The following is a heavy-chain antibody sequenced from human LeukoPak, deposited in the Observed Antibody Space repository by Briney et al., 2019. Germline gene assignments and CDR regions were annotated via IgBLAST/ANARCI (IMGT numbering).Heavy chain of an antibody. CDR2: IKQDGSEK. CDR3: VRDYPYSSSWFNYYYYYMDV. D-gene: IGHD6-13*01. V-gene: IGHV3-7*01. Sequence: GGSLRLSCAASGFTFSSDWMSWVRQAPGKGLEWVANIKQDGSEKYYVDSVKGRFTISRDNAKNSLYLQMNSLRAEDTAVYYCVRDYPYSSSWFNYYYYYMDVWGKGTTVTVSS. CDR1: GFTFSSDW. J-gene: IGHJ6*03.